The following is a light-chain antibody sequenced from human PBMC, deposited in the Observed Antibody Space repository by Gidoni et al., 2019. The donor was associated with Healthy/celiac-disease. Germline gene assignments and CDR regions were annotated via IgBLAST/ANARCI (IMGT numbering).Light chain of an antibody. Sequence: DLVMTQSPDSLAVSLGERATINCKSSQSVLYSSNNKNYLAWYQQKPGQPPKLLIYWASTRESGVPDRFSGSGSGTDFTLTISSLQAEDVAVYYCQQYYSTPPAFGPGTKVDIK. CDR1: QSVLYSSNNKNY. CDR3: QQYYSTPPA. V-gene: IGKV4-1*01. J-gene: IGKJ3*01. CDR2: WAS.